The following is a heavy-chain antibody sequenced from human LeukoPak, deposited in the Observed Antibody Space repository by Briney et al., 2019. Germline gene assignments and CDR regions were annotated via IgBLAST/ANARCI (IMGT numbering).Heavy chain of an antibody. CDR3: ARTDGSGSDY. J-gene: IGHJ4*02. V-gene: IGHV4-38-2*01. Sequence: RTSETLSLTCAVSGYSISSGYRWGWIRQPPGKGLEWIGSIYHSGTTPYNPSLKSRVTISVDTSKNRFSLKLRSVTAADTAIYYCARTDGSGSDYWGQGTLVTVSS. CDR2: IYHSGTT. D-gene: IGHD3-10*01. CDR1: GYSISSGYR.